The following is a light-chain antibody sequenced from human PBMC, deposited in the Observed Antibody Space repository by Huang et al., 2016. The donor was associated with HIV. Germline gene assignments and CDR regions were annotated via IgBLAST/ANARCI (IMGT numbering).Light chain of an antibody. CDR1: QNVNAY. V-gene: IGKV1-39*01. CDR3: QQSYTSVLT. J-gene: IGKJ4*01. Sequence: DVQMTQSPSSLSAFVADTVTITCRASQNVNAYLNWYQQKPGTAPKLLISGSYDLRSGVPSRFSGSGSGTDFTLTISSLQPEDSATYYCQQSYTSVLTFGGGTKVEI. CDR2: GSY.